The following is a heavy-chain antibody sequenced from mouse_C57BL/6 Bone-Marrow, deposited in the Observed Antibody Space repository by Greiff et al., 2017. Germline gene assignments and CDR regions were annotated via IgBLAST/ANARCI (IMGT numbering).Heavy chain of an antibody. D-gene: IGHD1-1*01. CDR3: ARGHYGSGGYYYAMDY. J-gene: IGHJ4*01. CDR2: IDPNSGGT. CDR1: GYTFTSYW. Sequence: QVQLQQPVAELVKPGASVKLSCKASGYTFTSYWMHWVKQRPGRGLEWIGRIDPNSGGTKYKEKFKSKATLTVDKPSSTAYMQLSSLTSEDSAVYYCARGHYGSGGYYYAMDYWGQGTSVTVSS. V-gene: IGHV1-72*01.